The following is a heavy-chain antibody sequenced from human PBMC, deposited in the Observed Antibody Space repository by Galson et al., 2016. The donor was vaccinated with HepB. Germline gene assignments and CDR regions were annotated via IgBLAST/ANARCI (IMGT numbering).Heavy chain of an antibody. CDR1: GGSISRYY. D-gene: IGHD3-10*01. CDR3: ARVYNGVLY. CDR2: IYDSGYT. V-gene: IGHV4-59*01. J-gene: IGHJ4*02. Sequence: SETLSLTCTVSGGSISRYYWTWMRQPPGKGLEWIGYIYDSGYTNYDPSLQSRVTISVDPSNNQFSLKLRSVTAADTAVYDCARVYNGVLYWGQGTLVTVSS.